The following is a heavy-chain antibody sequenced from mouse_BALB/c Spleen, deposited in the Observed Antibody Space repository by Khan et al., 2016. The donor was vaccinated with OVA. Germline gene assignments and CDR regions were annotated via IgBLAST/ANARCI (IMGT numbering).Heavy chain of an antibody. J-gene: IGHJ3*01. CDR1: GFTFSTYA. D-gene: IGHD1-1*01. V-gene: IGHV5-9-3*01. CDR3: ARHNYGAFAF. CDR2: ISSVSTYT. Sequence: EVELVESGGGLVKPGGSLKLSCAASGFTFSTYAMSWVRQTPEKRLEWVATISSVSTYTYYPDSVKGRFTISRDNAKNTLYLQMSSLRSEDTAMYYCARHNYGAFAFWGRGTLVTVSA.